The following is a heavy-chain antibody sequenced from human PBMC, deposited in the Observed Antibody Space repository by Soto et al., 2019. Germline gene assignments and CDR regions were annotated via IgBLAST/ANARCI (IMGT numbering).Heavy chain of an antibody. CDR3: ARFGGWFDP. J-gene: IGHJ5*02. D-gene: IGHD3-10*01. Sequence: QVRLQESGPGLVKPSETLSLTCSVSGGSIDSYLWNWIRQPPGKGLEWIGYIYYNGSTNYNPSLKGRVTISVDTSKNQFSLKLNSVTAADTAVYFCARFGGWFDPWGQGTLVTVSS. CDR1: GGSIDSYL. CDR2: IYYNGST. V-gene: IGHV4-59*08.